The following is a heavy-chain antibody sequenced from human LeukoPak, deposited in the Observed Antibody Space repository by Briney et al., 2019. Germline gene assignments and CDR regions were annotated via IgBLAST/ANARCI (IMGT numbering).Heavy chain of an antibody. D-gene: IGHD3-3*01. V-gene: IGHV3-30*18. CDR3: AKGGVITPYYYYYMDV. J-gene: IGHJ6*03. CDR2: ISYDGSNK. Sequence: GGSLRLSCAASGFTFSSYSMNWVRQAPGKGLEWVAVISYDGSNKYYADSVKGRFTISRDNPKNTQYLQMNSLRAEDTAVYYCAKGGVITPYYYYYMDVWGKGTTVTISS. CDR1: GFTFSSYS.